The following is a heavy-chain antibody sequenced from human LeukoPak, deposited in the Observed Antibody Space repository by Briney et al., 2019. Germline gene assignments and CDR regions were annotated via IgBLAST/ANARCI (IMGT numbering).Heavy chain of an antibody. J-gene: IGHJ4*02. CDR2: ISAYNGNT. CDR1: GYTFTSYG. Sequence: ASVKVSCKASGYTFTSYGISWVRQAPGQGLEWMGWISAYNGNTNYAQKLQGRVTMTTDTSTSTAYMELRSLRSDDTAVYYCARVDIVVVVAATQGDYWGQGTLVTASS. CDR3: ARVDIVVVVAATQGDY. D-gene: IGHD2-15*01. V-gene: IGHV1-18*01.